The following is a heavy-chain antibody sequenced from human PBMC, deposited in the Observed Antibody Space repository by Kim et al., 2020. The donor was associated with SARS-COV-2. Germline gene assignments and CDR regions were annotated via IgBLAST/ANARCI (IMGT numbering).Heavy chain of an antibody. J-gene: IGHJ4*02. D-gene: IGHD5-18*01. V-gene: IGHV3-33*01. CDR2: IWYDGSNK. CDR1: GFTFSSYG. CDR3: ATHGYSYGLYYFDY. Sequence: GGSLRLSCAASGFTFSSYGMHWVRQAPGKGLEWVAVIWYDGSNKYYADSVKGRFTISRDNSKNTLYLQMNSLRAEDTAVYYCATHGYSYGLYYFDYWGQGTLVTVSS.